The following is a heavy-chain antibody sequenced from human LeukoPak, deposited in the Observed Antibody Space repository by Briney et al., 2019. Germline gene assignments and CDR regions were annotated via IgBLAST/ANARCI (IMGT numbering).Heavy chain of an antibody. CDR3: ARDRYDILTGYYKDAYFDY. Sequence: SVKVSCKASGGTFSSYAISRVRQAPGQGLEWMGRIIPIFGTANYAQKFQGRVTITTDESTSTAYMELSSLRSEDTAVYYCARDRYDILTGYYKDAYFDYWGQGTLVTVSS. CDR2: IIPIFGTA. CDR1: GGTFSSYA. J-gene: IGHJ4*02. D-gene: IGHD3-9*01. V-gene: IGHV1-69*05.